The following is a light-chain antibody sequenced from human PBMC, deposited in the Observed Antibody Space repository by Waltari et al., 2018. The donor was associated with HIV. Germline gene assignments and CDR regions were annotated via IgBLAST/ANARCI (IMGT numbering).Light chain of an antibody. CDR1: SGHSSYA. CDR2: LNSDGSH. Sequence: QLVLTQSPSASASLGASVKLTCTLSSGHSSYAIAWHQQQPEKGPRYLMKLNSDGSHSKGDWIPDRFSGSSSGAERYLTISSLQSEDEADYYCQTWSVFGGGTKLTVL. J-gene: IGLJ3*02. CDR3: QTWSV. V-gene: IGLV4-69*01.